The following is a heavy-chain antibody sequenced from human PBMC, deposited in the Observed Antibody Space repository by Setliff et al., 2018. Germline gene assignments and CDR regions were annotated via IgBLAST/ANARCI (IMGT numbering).Heavy chain of an antibody. D-gene: IGHD2-15*01. CDR1: GDPMSGAS. Sequence: ETLSLTCTVSGDPMSGASIWSWIRQPPGKGLGFMGYVFPNGASKYDPSLKSRLSISVDTSKNQFSLKLTSVTAADTAVYFCAKGGTYRYFDYWGQGTLVTVSS. V-gene: IGHV4-59*01. CDR3: AKGGTYRYFDY. CDR2: VFPNGAS. J-gene: IGHJ4*02.